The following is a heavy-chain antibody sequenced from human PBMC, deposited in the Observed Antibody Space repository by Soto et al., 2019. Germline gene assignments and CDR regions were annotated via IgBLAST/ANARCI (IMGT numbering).Heavy chain of an antibody. CDR3: ARTRFLEWLWTAPFEY. V-gene: IGHV1-18*01. CDR1: GYTFTSYG. J-gene: IGHJ4*02. Sequence: GASVKVSCKASGYTFTSYGISWVRQAPGQGLEWMGWISAYNGNTNYAQKLQGRVTMTTDTSTSTAYMELRSLRSDDTAVYYCARTRFLEWLWTAPFEYWGQGTLVTVSS. D-gene: IGHD3-3*01. CDR2: ISAYNGNT.